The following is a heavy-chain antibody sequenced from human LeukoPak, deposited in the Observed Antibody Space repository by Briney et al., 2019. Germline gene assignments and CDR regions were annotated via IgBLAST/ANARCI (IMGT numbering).Heavy chain of an antibody. CDR1: GFTLGGHD. CDR2: VSAGHHA. J-gene: IGHJ4*02. CDR3: VREARGYHYTYFDY. D-gene: IGHD5-18*01. V-gene: IGHV3-13*01. Sequence: GGSLRLSCTASGFTLGGHDMHWVRQTTGGGLEWVAAVSAGHHAFYAGSVKGRFTVSREDAKNSLYLQMNSLRAGDTAVYYCVREARGYHYTYFDYWGQGSLVTVSS.